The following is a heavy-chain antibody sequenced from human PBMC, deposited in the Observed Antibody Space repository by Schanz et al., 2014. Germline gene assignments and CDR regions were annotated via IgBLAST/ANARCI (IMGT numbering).Heavy chain of an antibody. CDR3: ARHWGSTDWSPIRF. Sequence: QVQLQESGPGLVKPSETLSLTCTVSGGSISSATSYWGWIRQPPGKSLQWIGSIYYTGRSSYNPSLKSRVTISLDTSKNQFSLKLISVTAADTAVYYCARHWGSTDWSPIRFWGQGSLVTVSS. CDR2: IYYTGRS. CDR1: GGSISSATSY. J-gene: IGHJ4*02. V-gene: IGHV4-39*01. D-gene: IGHD3-16*01.